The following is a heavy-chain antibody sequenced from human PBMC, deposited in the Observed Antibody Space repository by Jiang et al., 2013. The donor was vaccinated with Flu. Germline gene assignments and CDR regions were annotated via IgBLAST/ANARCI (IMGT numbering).Heavy chain of an antibody. CDR3: AKVRGWLLREGGDWFDP. CDR1: GFTFSSYA. D-gene: IGHD3-22*01. V-gene: IGHV3-23*01. J-gene: IGHJ5*02. CDR2: ISGSGGST. Sequence: SCAASGFTFSSYAMSWVRQAPGKGLEWVSAISGSGGSTYYADSVKGRFTISRDNSKNTLYLQMNSLRAEDTAVYYCAKVRGWLLREGGDWFDPWGQGTLVTVSS.